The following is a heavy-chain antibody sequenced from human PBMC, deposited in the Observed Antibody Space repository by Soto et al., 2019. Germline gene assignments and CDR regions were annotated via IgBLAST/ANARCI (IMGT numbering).Heavy chain of an antibody. CDR1: GFTFSSYG. CDR3: ARDMENYDSSGYYYGMDV. CDR2: IWYDGSNK. V-gene: IGHV3-33*01. Sequence: GGSLRLSCAASGFTFSSYGMHWFRQAPGKGLEWVAVIWYDGSNKYYADSVKGRFTISRDNSKNTLYLQMNSLRAEDTAVYYCARDMENYDSSGYYYGMDVWGQGTTVTVSS. D-gene: IGHD3-22*01. J-gene: IGHJ6*02.